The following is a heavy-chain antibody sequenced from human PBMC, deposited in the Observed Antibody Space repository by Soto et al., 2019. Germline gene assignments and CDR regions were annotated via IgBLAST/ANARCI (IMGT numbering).Heavy chain of an antibody. D-gene: IGHD2-21*02. Sequence: EVHLLESGGGLVQPGGSLRLSCGASGFIFNNYAMSWVRQAPGKGLEWVSSISGSGDNTYYADSVKGRFTISRDNSKNMLYVQMNSLRADDTAVYYCAKSPLGVVTAWERISDDWGQGTLVTVSS. V-gene: IGHV3-23*01. J-gene: IGHJ4*02. CDR1: GFIFNNYA. CDR2: ISGSGDNT. CDR3: AKSPLGVVTAWERISDD.